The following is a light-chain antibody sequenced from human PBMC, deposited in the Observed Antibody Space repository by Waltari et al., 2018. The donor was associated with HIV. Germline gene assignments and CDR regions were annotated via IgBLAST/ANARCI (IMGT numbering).Light chain of an antibody. J-gene: IGKJ1*01. Sequence: IVLTQSPDSLAVSLGERATINCKSSQSVLYSSDNKNYLAWYQQKPGQSPKLLIYCASTRESGVPDRFSGSGSGTHFTLTISSLQAEDVAVYFCQQYYSAWTFGQGTKVEIK. V-gene: IGKV4-1*01. CDR1: QSVLYSSDNKNY. CDR2: CAS. CDR3: QQYYSAWT.